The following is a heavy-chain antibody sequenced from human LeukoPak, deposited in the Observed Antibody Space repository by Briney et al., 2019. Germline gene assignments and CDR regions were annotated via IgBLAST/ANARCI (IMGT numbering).Heavy chain of an antibody. CDR3: AREVDYVFDF. V-gene: IGHV3-21*01. D-gene: IGHD4-17*01. Sequence: GGSLRLSCAASGFTFSSYSMNWALQAPGKGLEWVSSISSSGSYISYADSVKDGFTISRDNAKNSLYLQMSSLRAEDTAVYYCAREVDYVFDFPGQGTLVTVSS. CDR2: ISSSGSYI. CDR1: GFTFSSYS. J-gene: IGHJ4*02.